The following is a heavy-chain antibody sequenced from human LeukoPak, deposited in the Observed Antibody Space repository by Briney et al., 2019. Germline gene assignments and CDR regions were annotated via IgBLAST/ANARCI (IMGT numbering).Heavy chain of an antibody. Sequence: SVKVSCKASGGTFSSYAISWVRQAPGQGLEWMGGIIPIFGTANYAQKFQGRVTITADESTSTAYMEPSSLRSEDTAVYYCARVRTGYCSSTSCLPRGYYYYMDVWGKGTTVTVSS. CDR3: ARVRTGYCSSTSCLPRGYYYYMDV. CDR1: GGTFSSYA. D-gene: IGHD2-2*01. V-gene: IGHV1-69*13. J-gene: IGHJ6*03. CDR2: IIPIFGTA.